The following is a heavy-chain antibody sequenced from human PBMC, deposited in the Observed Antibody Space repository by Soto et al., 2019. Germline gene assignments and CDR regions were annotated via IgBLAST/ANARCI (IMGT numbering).Heavy chain of an antibody. CDR1: GFTFSTYA. Sequence: EVQLLESGGGLVQPGGSLRLSCAASGFTFSTYAMNWVRQAPGKGLEWVSAISASGASTYYADSVKGRFTISRDNSKNTLFLQMNSLRAEDTAVHYCARGLGYCSSRGCYIWSDYWGQGTLVTVSS. J-gene: IGHJ4*02. V-gene: IGHV3-23*01. CDR3: ARGLGYCSSRGCYIWSDY. CDR2: ISASGAST. D-gene: IGHD2-2*02.